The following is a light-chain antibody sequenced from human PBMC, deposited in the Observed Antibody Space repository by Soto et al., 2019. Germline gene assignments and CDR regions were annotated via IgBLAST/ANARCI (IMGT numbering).Light chain of an antibody. CDR1: HSVSRW. V-gene: IGKV1-5*01. Sequence: DILLTQSPSTLSSSAGERATITCRASHSVSRWLAWYQQKPGKAPNLLIYDASNLEIGIAARFSGSGSGTEFTLTSSLVQPDYFATYCWQRYNSPISFGRGTRVEIK. CDR2: DAS. CDR3: QRYNSPIS. J-gene: IGKJ4*01.